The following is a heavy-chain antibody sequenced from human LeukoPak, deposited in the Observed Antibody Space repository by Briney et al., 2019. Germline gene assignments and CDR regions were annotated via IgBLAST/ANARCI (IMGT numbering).Heavy chain of an antibody. CDR1: GGSFSGYY. J-gene: IGHJ4*02. CDR2: INHSGST. CDR3: ARARRRATGTIDY. V-gene: IGHV4-34*01. Sequence: PSETLSLTCAVYGGSFSGYYWSWIRQPPGKGLEWIGEINHSGSTNYNPSLNIRVTISVDTSKNQFSLKLSSVTAADTAVYYCARARRRATGTIDYWGQGTLVTVSS. D-gene: IGHD1/OR15-1a*01.